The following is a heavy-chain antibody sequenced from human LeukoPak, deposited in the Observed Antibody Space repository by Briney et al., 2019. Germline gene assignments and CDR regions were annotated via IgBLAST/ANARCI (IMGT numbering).Heavy chain of an antibody. J-gene: IGHJ4*02. CDR2: ISSSGSTI. CDR1: GFTFSDYY. V-gene: IGHV3-11*04. Sequence: PGGSLRLSCAASGFTFSDYYMSWIRQAPGKGLEWVSYISSSGSTIYYADSVKGRFTISRDNSKNTLYLQINSLKTEDTAVYFCAKEGRWLDSWGQGTLVTVSS. CDR3: AKEGRWLDS. D-gene: IGHD4-23*01.